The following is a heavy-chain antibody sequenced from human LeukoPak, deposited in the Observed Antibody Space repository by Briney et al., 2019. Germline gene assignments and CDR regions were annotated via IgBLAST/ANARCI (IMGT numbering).Heavy chain of an antibody. Sequence: GGSLRLSCAASGFTFSSYAMSWVRQAPGKGLEWVSAISGSGGSTYYADSVKGRFTISRDNSKNTRYLQMNSLRAEDTAVYYCAKVGGVIAAAGNFDYWGQGTLVTVSS. V-gene: IGHV3-23*01. CDR3: AKVGGVIAAAGNFDY. J-gene: IGHJ4*02. D-gene: IGHD6-13*01. CDR2: ISGSGGST. CDR1: GFTFSSYA.